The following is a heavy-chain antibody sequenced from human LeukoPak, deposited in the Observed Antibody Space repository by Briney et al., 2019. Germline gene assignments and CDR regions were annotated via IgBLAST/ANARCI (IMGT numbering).Heavy chain of an antibody. D-gene: IGHD2-2*01. Sequence: GGSLRLSCAASGFTFSSYAMHWVRQAPGKGLEWVAVISYDGSNKYYAGSVKGRFTISRDNSKNTLFLQMNSLGAEDTAAYYCARVYCSSTSCYGFDYWGQGTLVTVSS. V-gene: IGHV3-30*01. CDR3: ARVYCSSTSCYGFDY. CDR2: ISYDGSNK. J-gene: IGHJ4*02. CDR1: GFTFSSYA.